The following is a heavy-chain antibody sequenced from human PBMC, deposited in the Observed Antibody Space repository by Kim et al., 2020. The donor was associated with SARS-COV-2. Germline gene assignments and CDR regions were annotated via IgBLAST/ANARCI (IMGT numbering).Heavy chain of an antibody. V-gene: IGHV3-23*01. Sequence: GGSLRLSCAASGFTFSRRAMSWVRQAPGKGLEWIASVNNGGNAYHADSVKGRFTVSRDITMDTLYLQMNSLTAEDTALYYCAKDHPSNGWPTFDSCGQGTLFADSS. J-gene: IGHJ4*02. CDR3: AKDHPSNGWPTFDS. D-gene: IGHD6-19*01. CDR2: VNNGGNA. CDR1: GFTFSRRA.